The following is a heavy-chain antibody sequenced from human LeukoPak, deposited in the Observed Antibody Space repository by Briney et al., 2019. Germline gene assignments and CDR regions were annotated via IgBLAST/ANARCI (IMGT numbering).Heavy chain of an antibody. D-gene: IGHD3-3*01. J-gene: IGHJ6*03. CDR1: GGSISSYY. Sequence: QPSETLSLTCTVSGGSISSYYWSWIRQPPGKGLEWIGYISYNEDTNYNPSLRSRVTISVDTSRNQFSLKLTSVTAADTAVYYCARASLMGSGYYYYMDVWGKGTTVTVSS. CDR3: ARASLMGSGYYYYMDV. CDR2: ISYNEDT. V-gene: IGHV4-59*01.